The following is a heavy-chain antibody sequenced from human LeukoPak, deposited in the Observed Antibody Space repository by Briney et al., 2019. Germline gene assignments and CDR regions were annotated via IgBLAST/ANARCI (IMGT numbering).Heavy chain of an antibody. CDR1: GFVFSSYT. CDR2: IRYSNSDT. D-gene: IGHD4-17*01. J-gene: IGHJ6*02. CDR3: ARESDYGDYWGV. Sequence: GGSLRLSCVASGFVFSSYTMNWVRQTPGKGLEWNAYIRYSNSDTDYADSVKGRFTVSRDDAKNSLYLQMNSLRDEDTAVYYCARESDYGDYWGVWGQGTTVTVSS. V-gene: IGHV3-48*02.